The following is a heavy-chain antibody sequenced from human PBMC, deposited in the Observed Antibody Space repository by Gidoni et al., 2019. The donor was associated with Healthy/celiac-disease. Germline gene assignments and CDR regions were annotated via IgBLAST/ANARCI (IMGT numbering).Heavy chain of an antibody. J-gene: IGHJ5*02. Sequence: QVQLVQSGAEVKKPGASVKVSCKASGYTFTSYGISWVRQAPGQGLEWMGWISAYNGNTNYAQKLQGRVTMTTDTSTSTAYMELRSLRSDDTAVYYCARVKVSYDILTGYWMGNCFDPWGQGTLVTVSS. CDR1: GYTFTSYG. D-gene: IGHD3-9*01. CDR3: ARVKVSYDILTGYWMGNCFDP. CDR2: ISAYNGNT. V-gene: IGHV1-18*04.